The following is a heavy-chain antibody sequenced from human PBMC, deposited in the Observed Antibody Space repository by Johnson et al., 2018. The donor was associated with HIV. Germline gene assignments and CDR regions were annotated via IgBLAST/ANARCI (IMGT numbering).Heavy chain of an antibody. CDR2: IKQDGSEK. CDR3: ARGARGDLEWLLSGHAFDI. J-gene: IGHJ3*02. CDR1: GFTFSSYW. V-gene: IGHV3-7*01. Sequence: VQLVESGGGLVQPGGSLRLSCAASGFTFSSYWMSWVRQAPGKGLEWVAKIKQDGSEKYYVDSVKGRFTISRDNAKNSLYLQMNSLRAEDTAVYYCARGARGDLEWLLSGHAFDIWGQGTMVTVSS. D-gene: IGHD3-3*01.